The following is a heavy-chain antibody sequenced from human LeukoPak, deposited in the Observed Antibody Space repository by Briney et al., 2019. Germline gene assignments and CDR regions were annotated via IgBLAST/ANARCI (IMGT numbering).Heavy chain of an antibody. Sequence: PGGSLRLSCAASGFTFSSYWMHWVRHTPEKGLVWVSRINSDGSSTSYADSVKGRFTISRGNAKNTLYLQMSCLRAEDTAVYYCGRVFGVVARAFDLWGQGTLVTVSS. CDR2: INSDGSST. D-gene: IGHD2-15*01. CDR1: GFTFSSYW. J-gene: IGHJ3*01. CDR3: GRVFGVVARAFDL. V-gene: IGHV3-74*01.